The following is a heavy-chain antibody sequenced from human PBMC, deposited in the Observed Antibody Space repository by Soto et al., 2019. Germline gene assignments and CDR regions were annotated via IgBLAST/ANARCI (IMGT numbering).Heavy chain of an antibody. D-gene: IGHD5-12*01. CDR3: ARGSYGAYVGWFDP. CDR1: GFTFSDHY. V-gene: IGHV3-72*01. J-gene: IGHJ5*02. Sequence: EVQLVESGGGLVQPGGSLRLSCAASGFTFSDHYMVWVRQAPGKGLEWVGRIRNKANSYTTQYAASVKGRFTISRDDSQNSLYLQMNSLKTEDTAVYYCARGSYGAYVGWFDPWGQGTLVTVSS. CDR2: IRNKANSYTT.